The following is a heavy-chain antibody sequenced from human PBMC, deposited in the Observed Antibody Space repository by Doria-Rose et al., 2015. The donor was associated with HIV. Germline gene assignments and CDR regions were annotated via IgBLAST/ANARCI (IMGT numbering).Heavy chain of an antibody. CDR2: TYYTGTS. CDR1: GASVSSRGYY. CDR3: ARMGSYRELDY. D-gene: IGHD3-3*01. J-gene: IGHJ4*02. Sequence: QVQLQESGPGLLKPSATLSLTCSVSGASVSSRGYYWNWIRQVPGKGLESLGYTYYTGTSDYSPSLKSRLNMAVDTSKNQFSLKLSFVTAADTAVYYCARMGSYRELDYWGQGALVIGSA. V-gene: IGHV4-31*03.